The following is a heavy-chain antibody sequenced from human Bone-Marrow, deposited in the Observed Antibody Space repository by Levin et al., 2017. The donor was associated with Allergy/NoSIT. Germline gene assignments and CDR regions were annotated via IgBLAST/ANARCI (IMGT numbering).Heavy chain of an antibody. Sequence: PGGSLRLSCAASGFTFSSYGMHWVRQAPGKGLEWVAVISYDGSNKYYADSVKGRFTISRDNSKNTLYLQMNSLRAEDTAVYYCAKESVVVTAINRDYFDYWGQGTLVTVSS. V-gene: IGHV3-30*18. J-gene: IGHJ4*02. D-gene: IGHD2-21*02. CDR3: AKESVVVTAINRDYFDY. CDR2: ISYDGSNK. CDR1: GFTFSSYG.